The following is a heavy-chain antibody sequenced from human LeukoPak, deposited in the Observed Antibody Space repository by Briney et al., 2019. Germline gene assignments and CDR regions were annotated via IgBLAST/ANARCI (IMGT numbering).Heavy chain of an antibody. CDR3: ARDILGYSGYNWFDP. CDR2: IYYSGST. J-gene: IGHJ5*02. CDR1: GGSISSGGYY. Sequence: SETLSLTCTVSGGSISSGGYYWSWIRQHPGKGLEWIGYIYYSGSTYYNPSLKSRVTISVDTSKNQFSLKLSSVTAADTAVYYCARDILGYSGYNWFDPWGQGTLVTVSS. D-gene: IGHD5-12*01. V-gene: IGHV4-31*03.